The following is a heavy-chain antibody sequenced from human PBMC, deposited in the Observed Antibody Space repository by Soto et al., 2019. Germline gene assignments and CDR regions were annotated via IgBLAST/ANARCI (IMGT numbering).Heavy chain of an antibody. CDR2: INHSGST. CDR3: ARSNLYGSGSYYYYYYGMDV. V-gene: IGHV4-34*01. CDR1: GGSFSGYY. Sequence: QVQLQQWGAGLLKPSETLSLTCAVYGGSFSGYYWSWIHQPPGKGLEWIGEINHSGSTNYNPSLKSRVTISVDTSKNQFSLKLSSVTAADTAVYYCARSNLYGSGSYYYYYYGMDVWGQGTTVTVSS. J-gene: IGHJ6*02. D-gene: IGHD3-10*01.